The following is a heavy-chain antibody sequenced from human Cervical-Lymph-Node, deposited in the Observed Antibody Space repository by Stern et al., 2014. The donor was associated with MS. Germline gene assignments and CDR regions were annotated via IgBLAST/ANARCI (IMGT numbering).Heavy chain of an antibody. D-gene: IGHD6-19*01. CDR3: ARVGSGWSYDAFDI. CDR1: GDFISNTY. J-gene: IGHJ3*02. CDR2: LPTNGNT. Sequence: QVQLQESGPRLVKPSETLSLTCTVSGDFISNTYWSWIRQPAGKGLEWIGRLPTNGNTYNPSLRSRVPMSLHTSQNQFSLNLTSVTAADTAVYYCARVGSGWSYDAFDIWGQGTVVTVSS. V-gene: IGHV4-4*07.